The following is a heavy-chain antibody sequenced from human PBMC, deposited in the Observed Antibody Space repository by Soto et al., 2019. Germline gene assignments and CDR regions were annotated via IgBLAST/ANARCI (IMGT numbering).Heavy chain of an antibody. Sequence: QVQLVESGGGVVQPGKSLRLSCAASGFTFSSYGMHWVRQAPGKGLEWVAVISYDGINKYYADSVKGRFTISRDNSKKMLYLQTNSLRAEDTAVYYCAKDVTVGVYDGSGYYYGDASDIGGQATMVTVSS. V-gene: IGHV3-30*18. D-gene: IGHD3-22*01. CDR1: GFTFSSYG. CDR2: ISYDGINK. CDR3: AKDVTVGVYDGSGYYYGDASDI. J-gene: IGHJ3*02.